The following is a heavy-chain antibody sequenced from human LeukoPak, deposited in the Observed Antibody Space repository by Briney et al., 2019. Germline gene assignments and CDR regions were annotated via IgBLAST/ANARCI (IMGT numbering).Heavy chain of an antibody. Sequence: GGSLRLSCTASTLTLNNYWMSWVRQAPGKGLEWVAVIWSDGINKYYADSVKGRFTISRDNSKNTLYLQMNSLRAEDTAVYSCATRNFDDSGTYALGYWGQGTLVTVSS. D-gene: IGHD3-10*01. V-gene: IGHV3-33*08. CDR2: IWSDGINK. J-gene: IGHJ4*02. CDR3: ATRNFDDSGTYALGY. CDR1: TLTLNNYW.